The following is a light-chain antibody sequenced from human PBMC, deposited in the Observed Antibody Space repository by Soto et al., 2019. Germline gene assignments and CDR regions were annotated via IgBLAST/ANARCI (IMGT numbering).Light chain of an antibody. V-gene: IGKV3-11*01. CDR2: NAS. CDR1: QTVGNY. J-gene: IGKJ1*01. CDR3: QQRGNWPLPWT. Sequence: EIVLTQSPATLSLSPGERATLSSRASQTVGNYLAWYQQKPGQVPRLLIYNASNRATGVPVRFSGSGSGTEFTLTISSLEPEDFAVYYCQQRGNWPLPWTFGQGAKVEI.